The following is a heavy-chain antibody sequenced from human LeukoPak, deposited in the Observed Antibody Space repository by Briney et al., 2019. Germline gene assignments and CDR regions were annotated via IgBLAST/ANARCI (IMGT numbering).Heavy chain of an antibody. CDR1: GFTFSSYA. CDR3: ARGVDYYDSSGTIDY. Sequence: GGSLRLSCAASGFTFSSYAMHWVRQAPGKGLEWVAVVWYDGSKTYSADSVKGRITISRDDSKNTLYLLMNSLRAEDTAVYYCARGVDYYDSSGTIDYWGQGTLVTVSS. D-gene: IGHD3-22*01. J-gene: IGHJ4*02. CDR2: VWYDGSKT. V-gene: IGHV3-33*01.